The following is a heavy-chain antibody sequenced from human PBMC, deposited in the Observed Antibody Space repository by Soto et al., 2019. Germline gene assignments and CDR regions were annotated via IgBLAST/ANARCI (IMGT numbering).Heavy chain of an antibody. CDR3: AKKVTYYYGSGSYYLQYFDY. V-gene: IGHV3-23*01. CDR1: GFTFSSYP. D-gene: IGHD3-10*01. J-gene: IGHJ4*02. CDR2: ISGSGGST. Sequence: GGSLRLSCAASGFTFSSYPMSWVRQAPGKGLEWVSAISGSGGSTYYADSVKGRFTISRDNSKNTLYLQMNSLRAEDTAVYYCAKKVTYYYGSGSYYLQYFDYWGQGTLVTVSS.